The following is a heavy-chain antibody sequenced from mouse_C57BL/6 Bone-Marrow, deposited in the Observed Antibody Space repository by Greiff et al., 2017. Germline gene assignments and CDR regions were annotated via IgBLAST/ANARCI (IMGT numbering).Heavy chain of an antibody. CDR3: ARWSLRQLRLQGWCAY. CDR1: GYTFTSYW. D-gene: IGHD3-2*02. V-gene: IGHV1-64*01. Sequence: VQLQQSGAELVKPGASVKLSCKASGYTFTSYWMHWVKQRPGQGLEWIGMIHPNSGSTNYNETFKSKATLTVDKSSSTAYMQLSSLTSEDSAVYYCARWSLRQLRLQGWCAYWGQGTLVTVSA. J-gene: IGHJ3*01. CDR2: IHPNSGST.